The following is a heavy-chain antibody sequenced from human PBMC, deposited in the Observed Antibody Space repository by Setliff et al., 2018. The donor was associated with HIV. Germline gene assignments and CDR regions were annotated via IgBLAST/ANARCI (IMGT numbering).Heavy chain of an antibody. J-gene: IGHJ4*02. CDR2: ISGYNGNT. CDR1: GYTFNRYG. CDR3: VRDESSYYDSSGYLVFDH. V-gene: IGHV1-18*01. D-gene: IGHD3-22*01. Sequence: ASVKVSCKASGYTFNRYGISWVRQAPGQGLEWMGWISGYNGNTKYVQNLQGRVTMTTDTSTSTAYMELRSLRSDDTAVYYCVRDESSYYDSSGYLVFDHWGQGTLVTVSS.